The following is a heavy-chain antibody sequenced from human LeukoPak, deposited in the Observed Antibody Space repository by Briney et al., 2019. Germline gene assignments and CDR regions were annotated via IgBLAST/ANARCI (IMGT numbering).Heavy chain of an antibody. CDR1: GGSISSSNC. CDR2: IYHSGST. Sequence: SGTLSLTCAVSGGSISSSNCWSWVRQPPGKGLEWIGEIYHSGSTNYNPSLKSRVTISVDKSKNQFSLKLSSVTAADTAVYYCARVTRHYEVDTAMVTDWGQGTLVTVSS. J-gene: IGHJ4*02. D-gene: IGHD5-18*01. V-gene: IGHV4-4*02. CDR3: ARVTRHYEVDTAMVTD.